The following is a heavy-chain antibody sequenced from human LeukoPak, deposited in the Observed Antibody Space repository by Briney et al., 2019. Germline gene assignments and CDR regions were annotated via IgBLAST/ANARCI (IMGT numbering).Heavy chain of an antibody. D-gene: IGHD3-10*01. J-gene: IGHJ4*02. CDR1: GYTFTSYG. Sequence: ASVKVSCKASGYTFTSYGISWVRQAPGQGLEWMGWISAYNGNTNYAQKLQGRVTMTTDTSTSTAYMELRSLRSDDTAVYYCAKLWFGELLSPSAYFFYFWGQGTLVTVSS. V-gene: IGHV1-18*01. CDR3: AKLWFGELLSPSAYFFYF. CDR2: ISAYNGNT.